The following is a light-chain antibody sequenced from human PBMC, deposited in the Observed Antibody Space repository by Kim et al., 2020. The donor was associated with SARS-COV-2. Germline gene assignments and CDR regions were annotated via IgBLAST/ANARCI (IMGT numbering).Light chain of an antibody. J-gene: IGKJ1*01. CDR3: QQRATWPPWT. CDR2: VAS. V-gene: IGKV3-11*01. Sequence: LCPGERAPHSFRESQSIGSYLAGYQQRPGQPPRLVIYVASNRATGMPARCSGSGSGTDFTLSISSLDPEDSSVNYCQQRATWPPWTFGQGTKLEI. CDR1: QSIGSY.